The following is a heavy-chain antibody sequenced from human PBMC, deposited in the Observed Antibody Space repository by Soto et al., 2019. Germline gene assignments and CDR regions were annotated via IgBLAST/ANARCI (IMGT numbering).Heavy chain of an antibody. Sequence: PGGSLRLSCAASGFTFSSYAMSWVRQAPGKGLERVSAISGSGGSTYYADPVKGRFTISRDNSKNTLYLQMNSLRAEDTAVYYCAKDGPIVVVPAAPDYWGQGTLVTVSS. J-gene: IGHJ4*02. CDR2: ISGSGGST. V-gene: IGHV3-23*01. CDR1: GFTFSSYA. CDR3: AKDGPIVVVPAAPDY. D-gene: IGHD2-2*01.